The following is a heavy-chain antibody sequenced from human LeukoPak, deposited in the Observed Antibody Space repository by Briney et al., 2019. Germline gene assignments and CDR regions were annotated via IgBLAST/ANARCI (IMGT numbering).Heavy chain of an antibody. V-gene: IGHV3-74*01. J-gene: IGHJ4*02. CDR2: INSDGSGT. Sequence: GGSLRLSCAASGFTFSSYWMHWVRQAPGKGLVWVSRINSDGSGTSYADSVKGRFTISRDNAKNTLYLQINSLRAEDTAVYYCVRDWRGMGGYIDYWGQGTLVTVSS. CDR3: VRDWRGMGGYIDY. CDR1: GFTFSSYW. D-gene: IGHD3-16*01.